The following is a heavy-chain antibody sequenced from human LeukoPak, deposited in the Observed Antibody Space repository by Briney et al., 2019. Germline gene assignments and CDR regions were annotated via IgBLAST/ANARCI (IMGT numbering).Heavy chain of an antibody. CDR2: IYYSGSI. CDR3: ARYPGASGDSYYFDY. D-gene: IGHD4-17*01. CDR1: GGSATTHH. Sequence: SETLSLTCTVSGGSATTHHWSWIRHPPGKVLEWVGYIYYSGSINYNPSLNSRVTISLDTSKNEFSLKLRSVTAADTAVYYCARYPGASGDSYYFDYWGQGTRVTVSS. V-gene: IGHV4-59*02. J-gene: IGHJ4*02.